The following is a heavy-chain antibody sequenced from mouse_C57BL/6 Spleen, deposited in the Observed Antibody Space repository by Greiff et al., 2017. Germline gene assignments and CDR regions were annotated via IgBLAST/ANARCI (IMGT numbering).Heavy chain of an antibody. D-gene: IGHD1-1*01. CDR3: ARMRPSSYNFDY. CDR1: GYTFTGYW. CDR2: ILPGSGST. Sequence: QVQLQQSGAELMKPGASVKLSCKATGYTFTGYWIEWVKQRPGHGLEWIGEILPGSGSTNYTEKFKGKATFTADTSSNTAYMQLSSLTTEDSAIDYCARMRPSSYNFDYWGQGTTLTVSS. J-gene: IGHJ2*01. V-gene: IGHV1-9*01.